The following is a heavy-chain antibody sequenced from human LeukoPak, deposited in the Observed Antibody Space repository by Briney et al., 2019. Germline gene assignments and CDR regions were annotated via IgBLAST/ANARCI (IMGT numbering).Heavy chain of an antibody. J-gene: IGHJ4*02. CDR1: GGSFSGYY. D-gene: IGHD3-9*01. CDR2: INHSGST. V-gene: IGHV4-34*01. CDR3: ARGGVRYFDWLLSGYYFDY. Sequence: SETLSLTCAVHGGSFSGYYWSWIRQPPGKGLEWIGEINHSGSTNYNPSLKSRVTISVDTSKNQFSLKLSSVTAADTAVYYCARGGVRYFDWLLSGYYFDYWGQGTLVTVSS.